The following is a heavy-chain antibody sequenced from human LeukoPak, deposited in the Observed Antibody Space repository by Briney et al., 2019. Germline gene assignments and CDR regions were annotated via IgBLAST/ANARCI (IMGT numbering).Heavy chain of an antibody. Sequence: PGGSLRLSCAASGFTFSSYAMSWVRQAPGKGLEWVSAISGSGGSSYYADSVKGRFTISRDNSKNTLYLQMNSLRAEDTAVYYCAKSVRGYSYAYYPKWGQGTLVTVSS. CDR2: ISGSGGSS. V-gene: IGHV3-23*01. CDR3: AKSVRGYSYAYYPK. CDR1: GFTFSSYA. D-gene: IGHD5-18*01. J-gene: IGHJ4*02.